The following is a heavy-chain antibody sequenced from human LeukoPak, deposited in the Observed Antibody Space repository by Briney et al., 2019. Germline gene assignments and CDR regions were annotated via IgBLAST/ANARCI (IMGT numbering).Heavy chain of an antibody. D-gene: IGHD3-10*01. J-gene: IGHJ4*02. CDR1: GFTFDDYG. CDR2: INWNGGSI. Sequence: PGGSLRLSCAASGFTFDDYGMSWVRQGPGKGPEWVSGINWNGGSIGYADSVKGRFTISRDNAKNSLYLQMNSLRAEDTALYYCARDPTEGFEELLSPPDYWGQGTLVTVSS. V-gene: IGHV3-20*04. CDR3: ARDPTEGFEELLSPPDY.